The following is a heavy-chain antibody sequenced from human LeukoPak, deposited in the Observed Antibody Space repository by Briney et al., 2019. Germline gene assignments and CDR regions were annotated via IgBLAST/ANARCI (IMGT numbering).Heavy chain of an antibody. D-gene: IGHD6-13*01. J-gene: IGHJ4*02. CDR3: AHISSSWPDY. Sequence: GGSLRLSCAASGFTFSRYWMHWVRQAPGQGLVWVSAISGSGGSTYYADSVKGRFTISRDNSKNTLYLQMNSLRAEDTAVYYCAHISSSWPDYWGQGTLVTVSS. CDR2: ISGSGGST. V-gene: IGHV3-23*01. CDR1: GFTFSRYW.